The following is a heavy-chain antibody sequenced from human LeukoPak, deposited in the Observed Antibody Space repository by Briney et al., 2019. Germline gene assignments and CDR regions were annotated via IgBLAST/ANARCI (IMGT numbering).Heavy chain of an antibody. V-gene: IGHV4-34*01. D-gene: IGHD3-10*01. Sequence: SETLSLTCAVYGGSFSGYYWSWIRQPPGKGLEWIGEINHSESTNYNPSLKSRVTISVDTSKNQFSLKLSSVTAADTAVYYCARVIHYYGSGSPFDYWGQGTLVTVSS. J-gene: IGHJ4*02. CDR3: ARVIHYYGSGSPFDY. CDR1: GGSFSGYY. CDR2: INHSEST.